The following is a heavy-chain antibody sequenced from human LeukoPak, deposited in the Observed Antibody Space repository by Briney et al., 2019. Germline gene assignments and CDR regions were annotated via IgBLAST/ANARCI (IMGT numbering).Heavy chain of an antibody. Sequence: GASVKVSCKASGYTFTSYAMHWVRQAPGQRLEWMGWINAGNGNTKYSQKFQGRVTINRDTSASTAYMELSSLRSEDTAVYYCARDSYVWGSYRYPMDVWGQGTTVTVSS. J-gene: IGHJ6*02. CDR1: GYTFTSYA. V-gene: IGHV1-3*01. CDR3: ARDSYVWGSYRYPMDV. D-gene: IGHD3-16*02. CDR2: INAGNGNT.